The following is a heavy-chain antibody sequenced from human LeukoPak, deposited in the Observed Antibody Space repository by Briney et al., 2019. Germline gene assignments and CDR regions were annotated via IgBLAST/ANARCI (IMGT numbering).Heavy chain of an antibody. J-gene: IGHJ5*02. V-gene: IGHV4-30-2*01. CDR1: GGSISSGGYS. CDR2: IYHSGST. CDR3: ARERITMVRGVTDNWFDP. Sequence: SETLSLTCAVSGGSISSGGYSWSWIRQPPGKGLEWIRYIYHSGSTYYNPSLKSRVTISVDRSKNQFSLKLSSVTAADTAVYYCARERITMVRGVTDNWFDPWGQGTLVTVSS. D-gene: IGHD3-10*01.